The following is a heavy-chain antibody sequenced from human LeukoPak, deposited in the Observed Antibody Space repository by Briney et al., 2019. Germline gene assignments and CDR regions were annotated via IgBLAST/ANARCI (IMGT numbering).Heavy chain of an antibody. CDR3: ARGPADTTSLYNWFDP. CDR2: IYYSGST. J-gene: IGHJ5*02. D-gene: IGHD1-14*01. V-gene: IGHV4-59*01. Sequence: SETLSLTCTVSGGSISSYYWSWIRQPPGKGLEWIGYIYYSGSTNYNPSLKSRVTISVDTSKNQFSLKLSSVTAADTAVYYCARGPADTTSLYNWFDPWGQGTLVTVSS. CDR1: GGSISSYY.